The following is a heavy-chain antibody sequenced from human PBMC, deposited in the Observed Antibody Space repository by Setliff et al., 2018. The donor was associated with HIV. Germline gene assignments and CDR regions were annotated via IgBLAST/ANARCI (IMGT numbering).Heavy chain of an antibody. CDR3: ARDLYGSGKTYYYYYMDV. V-gene: IGHV2-70*17. CDR1: GFSLSTSGMC. J-gene: IGHJ6*03. CDR2: IDWDDDK. Sequence: SGPTLVNPTQTLTLTCTFSGFSLSTSGMCVTWIRQSPGKALEWLARIDWDDDKFYSTSLKTRLTISKDTSKNQVVLTMTNMDPVDTATYYCARDLYGSGKTYYYYYMDVWGKGTTVTVSS. D-gene: IGHD3-10*01.